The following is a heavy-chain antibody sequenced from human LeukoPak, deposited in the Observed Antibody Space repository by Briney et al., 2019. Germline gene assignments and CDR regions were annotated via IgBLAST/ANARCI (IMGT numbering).Heavy chain of an antibody. V-gene: IGHV1-2*02. CDR3: GTLLSNGPFDY. CDR2: IYPNSGAT. Sequence: ASVKVSCKXSGYTFTGYYMHWVRQAPGQGLEWMGYIYPNSGATKYSQKFQGRVTMTRDTSISTAYMELSGLRSDDTAVYYCGTLLSNGPFDYWGQGSLVTVSX. CDR1: GYTFTGYY. J-gene: IGHJ4*02.